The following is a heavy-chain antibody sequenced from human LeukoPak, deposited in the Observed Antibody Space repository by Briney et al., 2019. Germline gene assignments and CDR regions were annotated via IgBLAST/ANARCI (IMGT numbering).Heavy chain of an antibody. V-gene: IGHV4-4*07. D-gene: IGHD6-13*01. CDR1: GGSISSYY. CDR3: ARDLRAAAGTPDFYFDY. CDR2: IYTSGST. Sequence: PSETLSLTCTVSGGSISSYYWSWIRQPAGKGLEWIGRIYTSGSTNYNPSLKSRVTMSVDTSKNQFSLKLSSVTAADTAVYYCARDLRAAAGTPDFYFDYWGQGTLVTVSS. J-gene: IGHJ4*02.